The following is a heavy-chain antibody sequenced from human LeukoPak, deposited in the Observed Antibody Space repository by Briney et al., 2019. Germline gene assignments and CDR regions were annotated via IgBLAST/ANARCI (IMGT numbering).Heavy chain of an antibody. CDR1: GFTFSSYS. D-gene: IGHD5-12*01. CDR2: ISSSSSYI. CDR3: AKGSGFAGYSGYEPFDY. J-gene: IGHJ4*02. V-gene: IGHV3-21*01. Sequence: PGGSLRLSCAASGFTFSSYSMNWVRQAPGKGLEWVSSISSSSSYIYYADSVKGRFTISRDNAKNSLYLQMNSLRAEDTAVYYCAKGSGFAGYSGYEPFDYWGQGTLVTVSS.